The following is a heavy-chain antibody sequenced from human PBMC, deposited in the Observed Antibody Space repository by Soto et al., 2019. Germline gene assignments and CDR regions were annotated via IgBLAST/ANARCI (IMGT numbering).Heavy chain of an antibody. CDR3: ASGIAAAEPYFDY. V-gene: IGHV3-66*01. D-gene: IGHD6-13*01. CDR2: IYSGGST. J-gene: IGHJ4*02. Sequence: EVQLVESGGGLVQPGGSLRLSCAASGFTVSSNYMSWVRQAPGKGLEWVSVIYSGGSTYYADSVKGRFTISRDNSKNTRYLQMNSLRAEDAAVYYCASGIAAAEPYFDYWGQGTLVTGSS. CDR1: GFTVSSNY.